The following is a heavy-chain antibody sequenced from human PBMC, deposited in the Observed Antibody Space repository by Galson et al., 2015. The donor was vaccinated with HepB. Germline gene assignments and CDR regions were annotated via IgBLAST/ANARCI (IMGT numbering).Heavy chain of an antibody. CDR2: LYASGST. CDR3: ARELHSHMDV. V-gene: IGHV3-53*01. D-gene: IGHD5-18*01. J-gene: IGHJ6*02. CDR1: GFTVSTNY. Sequence: LRLSCAASGFTVSTNYTTWVRQAPGKGLEWVSVLYASGSTYYADSVKGRFTTSRDSSKNMLYLQMNSLRAEDTAMYYCARELHSHMDVWGQGTTVTVSS.